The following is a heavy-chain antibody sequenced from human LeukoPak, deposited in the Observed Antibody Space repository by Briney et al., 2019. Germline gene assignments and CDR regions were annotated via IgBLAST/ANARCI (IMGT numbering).Heavy chain of an antibody. CDR2: IYYSGST. D-gene: IGHD1-26*01. Sequence: SETLSLTCTVSGGSISSYYWSWIRQPPGKGLEWIGYIYYSGSTNYNPSLKSRVTISVDTSKNQFSLKLSSVTAADTAMYYCARLRYVGAPPGRYFDLWGRGTLVTVSS. CDR1: GGSISSYY. V-gene: IGHV4-59*01. J-gene: IGHJ2*01. CDR3: ARLRYVGAPPGRYFDL.